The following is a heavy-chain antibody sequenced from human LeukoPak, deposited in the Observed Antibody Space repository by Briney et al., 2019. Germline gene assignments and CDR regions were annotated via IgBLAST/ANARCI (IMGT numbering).Heavy chain of an antibody. CDR3: ARATSSFDI. CDR2: IYYSGST. D-gene: IGHD3-10*01. CDR1: GASISSSSYY. J-gene: IGHJ3*02. Sequence: SETLSLTCTVSGASISSSSYYWSWIRQPPGKGLEWIGYIYYSGSTNYNPSLKSRVTISVDTSKNQFSLKLSSVTAADTAVYYCARATSSFDIWGQGTMVTVSS. V-gene: IGHV4-61*01.